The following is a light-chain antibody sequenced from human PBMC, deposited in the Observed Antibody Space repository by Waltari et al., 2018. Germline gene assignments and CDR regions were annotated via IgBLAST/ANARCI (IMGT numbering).Light chain of an antibody. CDR1: ALPKQY. Sequence: SSELTQPPSVSVSPGQTARISCSRDALPKQYGYWYQQKPGQAPMLVIYRDTERPSGIPERFSGFNSGTTVTLTISGVQAEDEADYYCQSADSSGTYWEFGGGTKLTVL. J-gene: IGLJ3*02. V-gene: IGLV3-25*03. CDR2: RDT. CDR3: QSADSSGTYWE.